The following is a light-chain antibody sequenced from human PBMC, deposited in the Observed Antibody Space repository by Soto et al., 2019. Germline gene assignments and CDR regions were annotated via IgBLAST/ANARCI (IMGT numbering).Light chain of an antibody. V-gene: IGKV1-39*01. CDR2: AAS. Sequence: DIQMTQSPSSLPASVGDRVTITCRASQIISSYLNWYQQKPGKAPKLLIYAASTLQSGVPSRFSGSGSGTDFALTISSLQPEDFATYYCQQSYSAPPITFGQGTRLEIK. CDR1: QIISSY. J-gene: IGKJ5*01. CDR3: QQSYSAPPIT.